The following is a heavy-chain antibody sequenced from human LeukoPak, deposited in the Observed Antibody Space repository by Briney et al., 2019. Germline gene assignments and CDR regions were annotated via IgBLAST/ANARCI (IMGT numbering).Heavy chain of an antibody. J-gene: IGHJ4*02. CDR1: GFTFSSYA. CDR3: ATDGGWLARGY. V-gene: IGHV3-23*01. CDR2: ISGSGGST. Sequence: GGSLRLSCAASGFTFSSYAMSWVRQAPGKGLEWVSAISGSGGSTYYADSVKGRFTISGDNSKNTLYLQMNSLRAEDTAVYYCATDGGWLARGYWGQGTLVTVSS. D-gene: IGHD6-19*01.